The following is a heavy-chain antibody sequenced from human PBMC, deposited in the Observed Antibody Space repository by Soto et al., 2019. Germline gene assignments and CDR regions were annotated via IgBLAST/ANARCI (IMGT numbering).Heavy chain of an antibody. Sequence: ASVKVSCKASGYTFTSYGISWVRQAPGQGLEWMGWISAYNGNTNYAQKLQGRVTMNTDTSTSTAYMELRSLRSDDTAVYYCARDLEGYCSGGSCYSSSMDVWGKGTTVTVSS. CDR1: GYTFTSYG. V-gene: IGHV1-18*01. CDR2: ISAYNGNT. D-gene: IGHD2-15*01. CDR3: ARDLEGYCSGGSCYSSSMDV. J-gene: IGHJ6*03.